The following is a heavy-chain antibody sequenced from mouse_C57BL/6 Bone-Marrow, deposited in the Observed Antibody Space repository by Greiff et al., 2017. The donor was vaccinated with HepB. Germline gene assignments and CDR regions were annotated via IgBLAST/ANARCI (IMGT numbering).Heavy chain of an antibody. V-gene: IGHV1-63*01. CDR2: IYPGGGYT. D-gene: IGHD1-1*01. Sequence: VQLQQSGAELVRPGTSVKMSCTASGFTFTNYWIGWAKQRPGHGLEWIGDIYPGGGYTNYNEKFKGKATLTADKSSSTAYMQFSSLTSEDAAIYYCASSTVPHAMDYWGQGTSVTVSS. CDR3: ASSTVPHAMDY. CDR1: GFTFTNYW. J-gene: IGHJ4*01.